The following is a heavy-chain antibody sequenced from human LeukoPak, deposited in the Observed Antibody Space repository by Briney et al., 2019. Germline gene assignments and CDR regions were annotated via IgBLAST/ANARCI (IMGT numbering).Heavy chain of an antibody. J-gene: IGHJ4*02. Sequence: GASVKVSCKASGGTFSSYAISWVRQAPGQGLEWMGGIIPIFGTANYAQKFQGRVTITADESTSTAYMELSSLRSEDTAVYYCARESSFYTGTFDYWGQGTLVTVSS. CDR1: GGTFSSYA. CDR2: IIPIFGTA. V-gene: IGHV1-69*13. CDR3: ARESSFYTGTFDY. D-gene: IGHD2/OR15-2a*01.